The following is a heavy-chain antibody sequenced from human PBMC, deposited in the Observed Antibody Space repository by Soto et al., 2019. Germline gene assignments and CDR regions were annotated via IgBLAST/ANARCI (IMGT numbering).Heavy chain of an antibody. Sequence: QVQLQQWGAGLLKPSETLSLTCAVYGGSFSGYYWSWIRQPPGKGLEWIGEINHSGSTNYNPSLKSRVTISVDTSKNQFSLKLSSVTAADTTVYYCARGGGNWEYYFDYWGQGTLVTVSS. CDR2: INHSGST. CDR1: GGSFSGYY. CDR3: ARGGGNWEYYFDY. J-gene: IGHJ4*02. D-gene: IGHD2-15*01. V-gene: IGHV4-34*01.